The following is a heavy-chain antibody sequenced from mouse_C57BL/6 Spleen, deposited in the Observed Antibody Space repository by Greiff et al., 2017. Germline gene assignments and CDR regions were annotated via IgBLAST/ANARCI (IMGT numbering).Heavy chain of an antibody. J-gene: IGHJ4*01. Sequence: EVQVVESGGGLVKPGGSLKLSCAASGFTFSDYGMHWVRQAPEKGLEWVAYISRGSSTIYYADTVKGRFTISRDHAKNSLFLQRTSLRCEHTAMYYCARDGYDAHYYAMDYWGPGTSVTVSS. CDR3: ARDGYDAHYYAMDY. CDR2: ISRGSSTI. V-gene: IGHV5-17*01. CDR1: GFTFSDYG. D-gene: IGHD2-2*01.